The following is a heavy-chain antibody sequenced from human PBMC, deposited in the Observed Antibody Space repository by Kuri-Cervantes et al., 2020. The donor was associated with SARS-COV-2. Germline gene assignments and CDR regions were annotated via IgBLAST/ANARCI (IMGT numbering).Heavy chain of an antibody. J-gene: IGHJ3*02. V-gene: IGHV1-24*01. CDR3: ARDSATRSGSEYDPFDM. CDR1: GYTLTELS. D-gene: IGHD1-26*01. CDR2: FDPEDGET. Sequence: ASVKVSCKVSGYTLTELSMHWVRQAPGKGLEWMGGFDPEDGETIYAQKFQGRVTMTTDTSTSTAYMELTNLRSDDTAVYYCARDSATRSGSEYDPFDMWGQGTMVTVSS.